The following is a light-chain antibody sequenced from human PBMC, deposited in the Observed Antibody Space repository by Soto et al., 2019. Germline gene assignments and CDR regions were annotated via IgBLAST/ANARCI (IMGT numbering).Light chain of an antibody. CDR1: SSDVGGYNY. CDR2: AVS. V-gene: IGLV2-14*01. J-gene: IGLJ2*01. Sequence: QSVLTQPASVSGSPGQSITISCTGTSSDVGGYNYVSWYQQHPGKAPKLMIYAVSDRPSGVSNRFSGSKSDNTASLTISGLQAEDEADYYCSSYTSSSTLVLFGGGTKLTVL. CDR3: SSYTSSSTLVL.